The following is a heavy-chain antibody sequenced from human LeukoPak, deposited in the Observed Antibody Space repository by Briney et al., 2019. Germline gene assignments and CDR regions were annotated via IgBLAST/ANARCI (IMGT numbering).Heavy chain of an antibody. Sequence: GGSLRLSCTASGFTFCDYAMSWFRQAPGKGLEWVGFIRSKAYGGTTEYAASVKGRFTISSDDSKSIAYLQMNSLKTEDTAVYYCTRSPIGGYYDYWGQGTLVTVSS. V-gene: IGHV3-49*03. CDR1: GFTFCDYA. CDR3: TRSPIGGYYDY. J-gene: IGHJ4*02. D-gene: IGHD3-22*01. CDR2: IRSKAYGGTT.